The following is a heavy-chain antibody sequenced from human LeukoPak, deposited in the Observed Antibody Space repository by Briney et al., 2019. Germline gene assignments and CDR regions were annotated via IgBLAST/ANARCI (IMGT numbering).Heavy chain of an antibody. V-gene: IGHV1-8*01. CDR2: MNPNSGNT. D-gene: IGHD1-26*01. CDR1: GYTFTSYD. Sequence: ASVKVSCKASGYTFTSYDINWVRQATGQGLEWMGWMNPNSGNTGYAQKFQGRVTMTRNTSISTAYMELSSLRSEDTAVYYCAKDESEWDLLPVYWGQGTLVTVSS. J-gene: IGHJ4*02. CDR3: AKDESEWDLLPVY.